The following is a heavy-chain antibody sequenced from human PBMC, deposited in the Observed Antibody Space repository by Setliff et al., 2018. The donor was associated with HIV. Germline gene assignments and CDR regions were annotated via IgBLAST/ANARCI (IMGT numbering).Heavy chain of an antibody. V-gene: IGHV4-4*07. J-gene: IGHJ5*02. CDR3: ARGQYCGGGSCYSPSYNWFDP. Sequence: ASETLSLTCTVSGGSISTYYWSWIRQPAGKGLEWIGRVSTSGSTKYNPSLKSRATMSLDTSKNEFSPKLSSVTAADTAVYYCARGQYCGGGSCYSPSYNWFDPWGQGTLVTVSS. CDR2: VSTSGST. D-gene: IGHD2-15*01. CDR1: GGSISTYY.